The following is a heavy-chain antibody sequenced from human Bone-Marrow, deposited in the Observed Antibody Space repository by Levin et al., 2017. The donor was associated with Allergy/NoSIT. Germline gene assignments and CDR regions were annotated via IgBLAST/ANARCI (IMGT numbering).Heavy chain of an antibody. D-gene: IGHD5-12*01. V-gene: IGHV3-30*18. CDR2: ISYDGSNK. CDR3: AKDLHSGYDHDAFDI. J-gene: IGHJ3*02. Sequence: GGSLRLSCAASGFTFSSYGMHWVRQAPGKGLEWVAVISYDGSNKYYADSVKGRFTISRDNSKNTLYLQMNSLRAEDTAVYYCAKDLHSGYDHDAFDIWGQGTMVTVSS. CDR1: GFTFSSYG.